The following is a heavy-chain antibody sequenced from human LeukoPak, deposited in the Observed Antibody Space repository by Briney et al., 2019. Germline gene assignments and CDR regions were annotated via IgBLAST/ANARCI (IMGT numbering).Heavy chain of an antibody. CDR2: MNPNSGNT. D-gene: IGHD3-10*01. CDR3: ARGQKSALIYGSGTYAYHFDY. V-gene: IGHV1-8*01. CDR1: GYTFTSYD. Sequence: GASVKVSCKASGYTFTSYDINWVRQATGQGLEWMGWMNPNSGNTGYAQKFQGRVTITRNTSTSTAYMELSSLRYENTAVYYCARGQKSALIYGSGTYAYHFDYWGQGTLVTVSS. J-gene: IGHJ4*02.